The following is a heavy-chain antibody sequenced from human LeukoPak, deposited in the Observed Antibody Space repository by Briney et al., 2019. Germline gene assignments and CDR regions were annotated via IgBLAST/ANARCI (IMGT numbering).Heavy chain of an antibody. D-gene: IGHD3-22*01. V-gene: IGHV3-64*01. J-gene: IGHJ4*02. CDR2: ISSNGGST. Sequence: GGSLRLSCAASGFTSSSYAMSWVRQAPGKGLEWVSAISSNGGSTYYANSVKGRFTISRDNPKNTLYLQMGSLRAEDMAVYYCARGPYYDSTYFFDYWGQGTLVTVSS. CDR3: ARGPYYDSTYFFDY. CDR1: GFTSSSYA.